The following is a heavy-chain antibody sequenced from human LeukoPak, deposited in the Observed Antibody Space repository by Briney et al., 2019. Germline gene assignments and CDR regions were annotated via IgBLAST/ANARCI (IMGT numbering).Heavy chain of an antibody. Sequence: PGGSLRLSCVASGFTLNNYSLNWVRQAPGKGLEWISYINVRGNTKYYADSVKGRFTISRDNAKNSVYYCARDSLLPAVIHWYFDLWGRGTLVTVSS. J-gene: IGHJ2*01. CDR1: GFTLNNYS. V-gene: IGHV3-48*01. CDR3: DL. CDR2: INVRGNTK. D-gene: IGHD2-2*01.